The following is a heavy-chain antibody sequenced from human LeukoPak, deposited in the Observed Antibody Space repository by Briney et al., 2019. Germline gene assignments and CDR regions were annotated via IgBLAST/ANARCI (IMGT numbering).Heavy chain of an antibody. CDR1: GFTFSNYA. J-gene: IGHJ4*02. V-gene: IGHV3-23*01. Sequence: PGGSLRLSCAASGFTFSNYAMSWVRQAPGKGLEWVSGISGSGGSTYYADSVKGRFTISRDSSKNTLYLQMNSLRAEDTAVYYCATFRGIVARTEIDHWGQGTLVTVSS. D-gene: IGHD2-21*01. CDR3: ATFRGIVARTEIDH. CDR2: ISGSGGST.